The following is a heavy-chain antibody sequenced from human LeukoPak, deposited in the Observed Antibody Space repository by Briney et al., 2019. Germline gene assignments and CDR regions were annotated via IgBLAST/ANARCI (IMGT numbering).Heavy chain of an antibody. D-gene: IGHD6-13*01. Sequence: GSLRLSCAASAINVNTNYMTWIRQAPGKGLEWVSLIYGDNAAYYAESVRGRFIISRDSLKNTLFLQMNSLRAEDTAVYYCVSSTGQQFIPYDYWGHGAHVTVSS. CDR2: IYGDNAA. CDR1: AINVNTNY. CDR3: VSSTGQQFIPYDY. J-gene: IGHJ4*01. V-gene: IGHV3-66*02.